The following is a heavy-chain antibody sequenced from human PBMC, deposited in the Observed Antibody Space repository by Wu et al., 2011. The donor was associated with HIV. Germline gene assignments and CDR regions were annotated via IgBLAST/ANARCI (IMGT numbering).Heavy chain of an antibody. CDR1: GYTFTGYY. Sequence: QVQLVQSGAEVKKPGASVKVSCKASGYTFTGYYMHWVRQAPGQGLEWMGWINPNSGGTNYAQKFQGRVTMTRDTSISTVYMELSRLRSDDTAVYYCARASRIVATIETPHYYYDYGMDVWGQGTTVTVSS. CDR3: ARASRIVATIETPHYYYDYGMDV. V-gene: IGHV1-2*02. J-gene: IGHJ6*02. CDR2: INPNSGGT. D-gene: IGHD5-12*01.